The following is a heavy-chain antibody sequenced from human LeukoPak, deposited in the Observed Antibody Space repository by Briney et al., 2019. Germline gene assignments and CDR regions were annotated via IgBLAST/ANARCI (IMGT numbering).Heavy chain of an antibody. CDR1: GFTFGDYA. V-gene: IGHV3-49*04. D-gene: IGHD2-15*01. CDR3: TRDKVVVVAATKGDYYYGMDV. J-gene: IGHJ6*04. CDR2: IRSKAYGGTT. Sequence: GGSLRLSCTAPGFTFGDYAMGWVRQAPGKGLEWVGFIRSKAYGGTTEYAASVKGRFTISRDDSKSIAYLQMNSLKTEDTAVYYCTRDKVVVVAATKGDYYYGMDVWGKGTTVTVSS.